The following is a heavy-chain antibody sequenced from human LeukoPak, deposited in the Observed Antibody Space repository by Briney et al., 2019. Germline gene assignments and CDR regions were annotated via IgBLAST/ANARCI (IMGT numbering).Heavy chain of an antibody. CDR1: GFTFSSYA. J-gene: IGHJ4*02. CDR2: ISSSSSYI. D-gene: IGHD3-9*01. V-gene: IGHV3-21*01. Sequence: PGGSLRLSCAASGFTFSSYAMSWVRQAPGKGLEWVSSISSSSSYIYYADSVKGRFTISRDNAKKSLFLQMNSLRAEDTAVYYCARATTYDILTGYSDYWGQGTLVTVSS. CDR3: ARATTYDILTGYSDY.